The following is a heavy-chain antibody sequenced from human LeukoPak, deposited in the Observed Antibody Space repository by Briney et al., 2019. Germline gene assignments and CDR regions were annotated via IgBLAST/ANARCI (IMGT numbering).Heavy chain of an antibody. D-gene: IGHD2-2*01. Sequence: SETLSLTCTVSSGSVSTSSYYWGWIRQPPGKGLEWIGSVYYSGSTYYNPSLKSRVTISVDTSKNQFSLKLSSVTAADTAVYYCARNRVVCSSANCHGQYYFDHWGQGTLVTVSS. CDR1: SGSVSTSSYY. J-gene: IGHJ4*02. CDR3: ARNRVVCSSANCHGQYYFDH. V-gene: IGHV4-39*01. CDR2: VYYSGST.